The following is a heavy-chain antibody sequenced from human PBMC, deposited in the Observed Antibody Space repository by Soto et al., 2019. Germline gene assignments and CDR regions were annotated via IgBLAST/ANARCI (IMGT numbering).Heavy chain of an antibody. CDR2: TYYKSKWSN. D-gene: IGHD3-10*01. V-gene: IGHV6-1*01. J-gene: IGHJ4*02. Sequence: QVQLQQSGPGLVKPSQTLSLTCAISGDRVSSNSAAWNWIRQSPSRGLEGLGRTYYKSKWSNEYSVSVKSRMTISPDTSKNQFSLRLNSVTPEDTAVYYCARTRGYFDYWGQGFLVTVSP. CDR1: GDRVSSNSAA. CDR3: ARTRGYFDY.